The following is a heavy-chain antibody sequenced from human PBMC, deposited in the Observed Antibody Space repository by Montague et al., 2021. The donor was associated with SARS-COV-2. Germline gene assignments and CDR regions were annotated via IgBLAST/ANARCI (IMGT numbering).Heavy chain of an antibody. J-gene: IGHJ3*02. D-gene: IGHD1-14*01. CDR3: ASETMTADAFDI. Sequence: SETLSLTCTVSGASVGSSDWGWIRQSPGKGLEWIGYFYSVGSTDYNPSLKSRATISRDMSKNQFSLKVRSVTAADTAVYYCASETMTADAFDIWGQGTMVTVSS. V-gene: IGHV4-59*02. CDR2: FYSVGST. CDR1: GASVGSSD.